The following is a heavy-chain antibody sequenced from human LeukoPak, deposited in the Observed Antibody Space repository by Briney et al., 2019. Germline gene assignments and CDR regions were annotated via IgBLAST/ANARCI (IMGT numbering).Heavy chain of an antibody. CDR1: GFTFSSYA. D-gene: IGHD1-1*01. V-gene: IGHV3-23*01. J-gene: IGHJ4*02. Sequence: GGSLRLSCAASGFTFSSYAMSWVRQAPGKGLEWVSAISGSGGSTYYADSVKGRFTISRDNSENALYLQMNSLRAEDTAVYYCACGDGTTWGPFDYWGQGALVTVSS. CDR2: ISGSGGST. CDR3: ACGDGTTWGPFDY.